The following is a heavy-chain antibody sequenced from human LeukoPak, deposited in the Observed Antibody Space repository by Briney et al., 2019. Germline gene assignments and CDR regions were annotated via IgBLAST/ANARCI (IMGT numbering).Heavy chain of an antibody. D-gene: IGHD3-16*01. J-gene: IGHJ3*02. CDR1: GFTFSSYS. CDR2: ISSGSSTI. Sequence: PGGSLRLSCGASGFTFSSYSMNWVRQAPGEGLEWISYISSGSSTIYYADSVKGRFTISRDNAKNSLYLQMNSLRDEDTAVYYCARKRGGDTYDVFDIWGKGKMVTVSS. CDR3: ARKRGGDTYDVFDI. V-gene: IGHV3-48*02.